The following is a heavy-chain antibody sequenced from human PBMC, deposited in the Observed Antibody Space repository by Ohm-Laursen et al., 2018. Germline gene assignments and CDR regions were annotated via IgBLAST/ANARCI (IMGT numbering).Heavy chain of an antibody. J-gene: IGHJ5*02. V-gene: IGHV1-2*02. Sequence: GSSVKVSCKASGYTFTGYYMHWVRQAPGQGLEWMGWINPNSGGTNYAQKFQGRVTMTRDTSISTAYMELSSLRSEDTAVYYCARAIRLELLLGWFDPWGQGTLVTVSS. D-gene: IGHD1-7*01. CDR3: ARAIRLELLLGWFDP. CDR1: GYTFTGYY. CDR2: INPNSGGT.